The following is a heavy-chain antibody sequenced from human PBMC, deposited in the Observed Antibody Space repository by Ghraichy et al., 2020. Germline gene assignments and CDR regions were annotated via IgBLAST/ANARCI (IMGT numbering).Heavy chain of an antibody. D-gene: IGHD6-19*01. CDR1: GYSFTSYW. CDR3: ARHESLIAVAVNIDY. CDR2: IYPGDSDT. Sequence: LNISCKGSGYSFTSYWIGWVRQMPGKGLEWMGIIYPGDSDTRYSPSFQGQVTISADKSISTAYLQWSSLKASDTAMYYCARHESLIAVAVNIDYWGQGTLVTVSS. J-gene: IGHJ4*02. V-gene: IGHV5-51*01.